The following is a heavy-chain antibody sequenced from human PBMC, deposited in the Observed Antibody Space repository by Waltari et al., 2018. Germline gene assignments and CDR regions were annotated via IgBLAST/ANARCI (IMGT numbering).Heavy chain of an antibody. CDR2: IRSQAYGGTT. CDR1: GFTFGDYA. V-gene: IGHV3-49*04. J-gene: IGHJ6*02. D-gene: IGHD1-1*01. CDR3: TSSWYYYYYGMDV. Sequence: EVQLVESGGGLVQPGRSLRLYCTASGFTFGDYAMSWVRQAPGKGLEWGGFIRSQAYGGTTEYSSTVKGRFTISRDDAKSIAYLQMNSLKTEDTAVYYCTSSWYYYYYGMDVWGQGTTVTVSS.